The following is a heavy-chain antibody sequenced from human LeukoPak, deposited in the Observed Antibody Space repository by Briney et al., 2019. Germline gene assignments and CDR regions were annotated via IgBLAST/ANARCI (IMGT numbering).Heavy chain of an antibody. CDR2: INTTTGNP. D-gene: IGHD3-9*01. J-gene: IGHJ4*02. V-gene: IGHV7-4-1*02. CDR1: GYTFTSFP. Sequence: ASVTVSCKPSGYTFTSFPINWERQAPGQGLEWMGWINTTTGNPTYAQGLTGQFVFSLDTSVSTAYLQITSLKAEDIGVYYCARGHDTTGYFAYWGQGSLVTVSS. CDR3: ARGHDTTGYFAY.